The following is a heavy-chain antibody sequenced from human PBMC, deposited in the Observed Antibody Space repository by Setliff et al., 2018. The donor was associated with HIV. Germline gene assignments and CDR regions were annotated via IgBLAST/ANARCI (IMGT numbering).Heavy chain of an antibody. CDR1: GFTFSSYE. V-gene: IGHV3-48*03. CDR2: MSSTGHTI. J-gene: IGHJ4*02. D-gene: IGHD1-26*01. Sequence: GESLKISCAASGFTFSSYEFNWVRQAPGKGLEWLSYMSSTGHTIHYADSVKGRFTISRDYAKNSLYLQMDSLRPEVTAIYYCTRGGLVGAQSHFDYWGPGTQVTVSS. CDR3: TRGGLVGAQSHFDY.